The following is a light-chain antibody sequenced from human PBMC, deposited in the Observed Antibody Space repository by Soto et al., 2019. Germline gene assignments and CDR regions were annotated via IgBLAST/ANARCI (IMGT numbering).Light chain of an antibody. CDR2: GAS. CDR3: QQYGSSPRT. Sequence: EIVLTQSPGTLSLSPGERATLSCRASQSVSSSYLAWYQQKPGQAPRLLIYGASSRATGITDRFSGSGSGTEFTLTISRLEPEDFAVYYCQQYGSSPRTFGQGTKVEIK. V-gene: IGKV3-20*01. J-gene: IGKJ1*01. CDR1: QSVSSSY.